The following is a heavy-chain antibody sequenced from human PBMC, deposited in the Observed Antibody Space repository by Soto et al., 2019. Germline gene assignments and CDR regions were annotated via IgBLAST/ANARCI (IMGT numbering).Heavy chain of an antibody. CDR2: IIAFNGYT. D-gene: IGHD2-2*01. Sequence: GASVKVSCKASGYIFNKYGFNWVRLAPGQRLEWMGRIIAFNGYTNFAQKFQSRVTLTTDTSTNTAYMELSSLRSDDTAIYYCARCRGVLIPAGTPDAFHVWCQGTMVTVS. CDR3: ARCRGVLIPAGTPDAFHV. J-gene: IGHJ3*01. V-gene: IGHV1-18*01. CDR1: GYIFNKYG.